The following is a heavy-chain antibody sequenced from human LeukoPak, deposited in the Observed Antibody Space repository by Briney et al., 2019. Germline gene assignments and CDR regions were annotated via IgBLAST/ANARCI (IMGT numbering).Heavy chain of an antibody. J-gene: IGHJ4*02. V-gene: IGHV1-69*05. CDR1: GGTFCSYA. D-gene: IGHD1-26*01. Sequence: SVKVSCKASGGTFCSYAISWVRQAPGQGLEWRGGIIPIFGTANYAQKFQGRVTITTDESTSTAYMELSSLRSEDTAVYYCATVVGGEDYFDYWGQGTLVTVSS. CDR3: ATVVGGEDYFDY. CDR2: IIPIFGTA.